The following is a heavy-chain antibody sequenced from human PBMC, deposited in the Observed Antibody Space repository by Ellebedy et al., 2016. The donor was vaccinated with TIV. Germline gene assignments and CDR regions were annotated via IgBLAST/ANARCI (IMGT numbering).Heavy chain of an antibody. J-gene: IGHJ5*02. CDR3: VVGLFHP. D-gene: IGHD3/OR15-3a*01. Sequence: AASVKVSCKASGYTFTDYDSNWVRQATGQGLEYLGWMKPGSGNTGYAQKFEGRVTMTRNTSTSTAYMELSSLRSDDTAVYYCVVGLFHPWGQGTLVSVSS. V-gene: IGHV1-8*01. CDR1: GYTFTDYD. CDR2: MKPGSGNT.